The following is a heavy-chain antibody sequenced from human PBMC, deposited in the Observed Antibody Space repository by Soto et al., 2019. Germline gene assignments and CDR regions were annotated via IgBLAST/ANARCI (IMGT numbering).Heavy chain of an antibody. Sequence: SVKVSCKAFGGTFSSYAISWVRQAPGQGLEWMGGIIPIFGTANYAQKFQGRVTITADESTSTAYMELSSLRSEDTAVYYCAREPGYCSGGSCYSAAFDIWGQGTMVTVSS. CDR1: GGTFSSYA. J-gene: IGHJ3*02. D-gene: IGHD2-15*01. CDR3: AREPGYCSGGSCYSAAFDI. V-gene: IGHV1-69*13. CDR2: IIPIFGTA.